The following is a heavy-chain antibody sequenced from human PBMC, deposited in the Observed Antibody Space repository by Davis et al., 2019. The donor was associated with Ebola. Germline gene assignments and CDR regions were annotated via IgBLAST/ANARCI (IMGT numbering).Heavy chain of an antibody. J-gene: IGHJ4*02. Sequence: GESLKISCTASGFTFGDYAMSWVRQAPGKGLEWVGFIRSKAYGGTTEYAASVKGRFTISRDDSKSIAYLQMNSLKTEDTAVYYCTRGHRRYSSGWPVYYFDYWGQGTLVTVSS. CDR2: IRSKAYGGTT. V-gene: IGHV3-49*04. D-gene: IGHD6-19*01. CDR1: GFTFGDYA. CDR3: TRGHRRYSSGWPVYYFDY.